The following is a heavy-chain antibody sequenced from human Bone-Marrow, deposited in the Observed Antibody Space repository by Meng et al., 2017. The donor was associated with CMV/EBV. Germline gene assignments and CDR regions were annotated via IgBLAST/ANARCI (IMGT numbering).Heavy chain of an antibody. CDR1: GFTFSNAW. J-gene: IGHJ4*02. CDR3: TTDSVVVPAAIDY. CDR2: IKSKTDGGTT. D-gene: IGHD2-2*01. Sequence: GESLKISCAASGFTFSNAWMSWVRQAPGKGLEWVGRIKSKTDGGTTDYAAPVKGRFTISRDDSKNTLYLQMNSLKTEDTAVYYCTTDSVVVPAAIDYWGQGELVTLYS. V-gene: IGHV3-15*01.